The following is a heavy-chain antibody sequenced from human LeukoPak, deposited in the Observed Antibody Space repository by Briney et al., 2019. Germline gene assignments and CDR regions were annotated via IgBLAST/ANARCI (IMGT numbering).Heavy chain of an antibody. D-gene: IGHD3-22*01. J-gene: IGHJ4*02. Sequence: GRALRLSCAASGFTFEDYAMHWVRQAQGKGLKGVSGISWNSGSIGYADSVKGRFTISRDNAKNSLYLQMNSLRAEDTALYYCAKDVEMDSSGRWGQGTLVTVSS. CDR2: ISWNSGSI. V-gene: IGHV3-9*01. CDR3: AKDVEMDSSGR. CDR1: GFTFEDYA.